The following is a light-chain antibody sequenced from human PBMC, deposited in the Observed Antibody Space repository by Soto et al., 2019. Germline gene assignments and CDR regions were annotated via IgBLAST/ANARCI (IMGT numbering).Light chain of an antibody. J-gene: IGKJ1*01. CDR1: QDIGNF. Sequence: IQMTQSPSSLSAFVGDRVTITCRASQDIGNFLAWYQQKPGKVPKLLIYDASSLESGVPSRFSGSGSGTEFTLTISSLQPDDFATYYCQQYNSYSWTFGQGTKVDIK. CDR3: QQYNSYSWT. CDR2: DAS. V-gene: IGKV1-13*02.